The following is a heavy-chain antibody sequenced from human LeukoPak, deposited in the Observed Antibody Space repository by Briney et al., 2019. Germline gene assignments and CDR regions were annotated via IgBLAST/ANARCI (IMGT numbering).Heavy chain of an antibody. CDR1: GGSFSGYY. J-gene: IGHJ5*02. CDR2: INHSGST. CDR3: ARGERGFDP. V-gene: IGHV4-34*01. D-gene: IGHD1-1*01. Sequence: PSETLSLTCAVYGGSFSGYYWSWIRQPPGKGLEWIGEINHSGSTNYNPSLKSRVTISVDTSKNQSSLKLSSVTAAYTAVYYCARGERGFDPWGQGTLVTVSS.